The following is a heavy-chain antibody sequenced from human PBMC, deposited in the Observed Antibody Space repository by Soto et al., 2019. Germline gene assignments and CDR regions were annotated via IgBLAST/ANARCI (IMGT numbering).Heavy chain of an antibody. V-gene: IGHV5-10-1*01. CDR1: GYSFTSYW. Sequence: GESLKISCKGSGYSFTSYWISWVRQMPGKGLEWMGRIDPSDSYTNYSPSFQGHVTISADKSISTAYLQWSSLKASDTAMYYCARHGWSSNSCYMVYGMDVWGQGTTVTVAS. CDR3: ARHGWSSNSCYMVYGMDV. CDR2: IDPSDSYT. J-gene: IGHJ6*02. D-gene: IGHD2-2*02.